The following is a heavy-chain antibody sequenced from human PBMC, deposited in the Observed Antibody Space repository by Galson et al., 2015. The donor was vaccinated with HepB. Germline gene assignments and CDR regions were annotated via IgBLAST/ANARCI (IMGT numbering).Heavy chain of an antibody. Sequence: SVKVSCKASGGTFSSYTISWVRQAPGQGLEWMGRIIPILGIANYAQKFQGRVTITADKSTSTAYMELSSLRSEDTAVYYCARVKNYYDSSGYRYYYFDYWGQGTLFTVSS. CDR1: GGTFSSYT. CDR2: IIPILGIA. D-gene: IGHD3-22*01. J-gene: IGHJ4*02. CDR3: ARVKNYYDSSGYRYYYFDY. V-gene: IGHV1-69*02.